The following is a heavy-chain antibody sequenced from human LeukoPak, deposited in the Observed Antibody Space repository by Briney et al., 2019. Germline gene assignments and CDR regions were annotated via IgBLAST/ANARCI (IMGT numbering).Heavy chain of an antibody. Sequence: GASVKVSCKASGYTFTGYYMHWVRQAPGQGLEWMGWINPNSGGTNYAQKFQGRVTMTRDTSISTAYMELSRLRSDDTAVYYCARELYYYDSSGYYYTPPYYLDYWGQGTLVTVSS. D-gene: IGHD3-22*01. CDR1: GYTFTGYY. J-gene: IGHJ4*02. CDR3: ARELYYYDSSGYYYTPPYYLDY. CDR2: INPNSGGT. V-gene: IGHV1-2*02.